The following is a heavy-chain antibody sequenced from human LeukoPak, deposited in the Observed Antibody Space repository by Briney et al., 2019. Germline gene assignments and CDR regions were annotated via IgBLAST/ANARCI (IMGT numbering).Heavy chain of an antibody. CDR1: GFTFSSYS. J-gene: IGHJ3*02. D-gene: IGHD3-10*02. CDR2: ISFRSSTK. Sequence: GGSLRLSCAASGFTFSSYSMNWVRQAPGKGLEWASYISFRSSTKYYADSVKGRFTISRDNAKNSLYLQMNSLRAEDTAVYYCARDNYVDAFDIWGQGTMVTVSS. V-gene: IGHV3-48*01. CDR3: ARDNYVDAFDI.